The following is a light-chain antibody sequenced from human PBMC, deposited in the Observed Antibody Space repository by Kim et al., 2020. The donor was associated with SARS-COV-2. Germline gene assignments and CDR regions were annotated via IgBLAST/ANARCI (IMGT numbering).Light chain of an antibody. CDR3: HTWGTGVWV. V-gene: IGLV4-69*01. Sequence: QLVLTQSPSASASLGASVKLTCTLSSGHSSYAIAWHQQQPEKGHRYLIMLTSDGSHSKGAGVPDRFSGSSSGAERDVTISSRQSEDEADNYCHTWGTGVWVFGGGTQLTVL. CDR2: LTSDGSH. CDR1: SGHSSYA. J-gene: IGLJ3*02.